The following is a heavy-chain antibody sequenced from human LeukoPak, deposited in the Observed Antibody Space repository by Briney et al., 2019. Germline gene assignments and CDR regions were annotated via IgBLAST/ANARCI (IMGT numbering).Heavy chain of an antibody. J-gene: IGHJ4*02. CDR1: GGSISSYY. D-gene: IGHD3-3*01. V-gene: IGHV4-59*08. CDR3: ARHAGGDFWSGYHLFDY. CDR2: IYYSGST. Sequence: PSETLSLTCTVSGGSISSYYWSWIRQPPGKGLEWIGYIYYSGSTNYNPSLKSRVTISVDTSKNQFSLKLSSVTAADTAVYYCARHAGGDFWSGYHLFDYWGQGTLVTVSS.